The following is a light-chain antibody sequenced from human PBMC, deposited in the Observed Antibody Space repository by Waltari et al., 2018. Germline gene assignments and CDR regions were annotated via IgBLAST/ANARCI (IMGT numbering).Light chain of an antibody. CDR3: CSFAGSYTFV. CDR2: DVS. Sequence: QSALTQPRSVSGSPGQSVTISCTGTSRDVGGYHYVPWFQQHPGKVPKPLIYDVSERPSDVPDRFSGYKSANTASLPISGLQPDDEADDYCCSFAGSYTFVVGPGTSVTVL. J-gene: IGLJ1*01. V-gene: IGLV2-11*01. CDR1: SRDVGGYHY.